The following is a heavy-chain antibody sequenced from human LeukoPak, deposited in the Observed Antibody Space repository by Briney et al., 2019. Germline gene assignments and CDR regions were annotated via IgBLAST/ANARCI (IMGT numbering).Heavy chain of an antibody. D-gene: IGHD5-12*01. CDR2: INPNSGAT. CDR1: GYTFTDYY. Sequence: ASVKVSCKASGYTFTDYYMHCVRQAPGQGLEWLGWINPNSGATDYAQKFQGRVTMTRDTSITTAYMELTRLEFDDAAMYYCARDLATVDGIAWYFFDYWGQGALVTVSS. V-gene: IGHV1-2*02. CDR3: ARDLATVDGIAWYFFDY. J-gene: IGHJ4*02.